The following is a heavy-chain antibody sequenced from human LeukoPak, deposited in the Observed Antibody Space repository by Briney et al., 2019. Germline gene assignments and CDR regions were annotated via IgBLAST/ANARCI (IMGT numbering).Heavy chain of an antibody. Sequence: QPGGSLRLSCEASGFPFSSYAMTWVRQAPGKGLEWVGRIKSKTDGGTTDYTAPVKGRFTISRDDSRNTLYLQMNSLQTEDTAVYYCTTFGYNAYFDYWGQGTLVTVSS. CDR2: IKSKTDGGTT. D-gene: IGHD5-24*01. CDR3: TTFGYNAYFDY. J-gene: IGHJ4*02. V-gene: IGHV3-15*01. CDR1: GFPFSSYA.